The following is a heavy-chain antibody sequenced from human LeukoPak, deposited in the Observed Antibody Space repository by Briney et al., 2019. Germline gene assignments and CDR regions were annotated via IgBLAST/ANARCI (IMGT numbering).Heavy chain of an antibody. V-gene: IGHV3-30-3*01. CDR3: ARDRNYYDSSGEFDY. J-gene: IGHJ4*02. D-gene: IGHD3-22*01. CDR2: ISYDGSNK. Sequence: PGGSLRLSCAASGFTFSGYAMHWVRQAPGKGLEWVAVISYDGSNKYYADSVKGRFTISRDNSKNTLYLQMNSLRAEDTAVYYCARDRNYYDSSGEFDYWGQGTLVTVSS. CDR1: GFTFSGYA.